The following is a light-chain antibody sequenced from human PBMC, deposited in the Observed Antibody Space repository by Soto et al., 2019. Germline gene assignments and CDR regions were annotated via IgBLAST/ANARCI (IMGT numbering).Light chain of an antibody. Sequence: QSALTLAASESGSPGQSITISCTGTSSDVGGYNYVSWYQQHPGKAPKLMIYDVSNRPSGVSNRFSGSKSGNTASLTISGLQAEDEADYYCSSYSSSSTLVFGGGTKLTVL. CDR2: DVS. CDR1: SSDVGGYNY. V-gene: IGLV2-14*01. J-gene: IGLJ2*01. CDR3: SSYSSSSTLV.